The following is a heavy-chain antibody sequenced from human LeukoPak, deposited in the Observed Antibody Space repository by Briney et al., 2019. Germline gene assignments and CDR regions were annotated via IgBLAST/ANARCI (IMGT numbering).Heavy chain of an antibody. D-gene: IGHD3-3*01. J-gene: IGHJ6*03. Sequence: GASVKVSCKASGYTFTSYGISWVRQAPGQGLEWMGWISAYNGNTNYAQKFQGRVTITTDESTSTAYMELSSLRSEDTAVYYCARDSLGYDFWSGYERFDYYYYYMDVWGKGTTVTVSS. CDR2: ISAYNGNT. CDR1: GYTFTSYG. V-gene: IGHV1-18*01. CDR3: ARDSLGYDFWSGYERFDYYYYYMDV.